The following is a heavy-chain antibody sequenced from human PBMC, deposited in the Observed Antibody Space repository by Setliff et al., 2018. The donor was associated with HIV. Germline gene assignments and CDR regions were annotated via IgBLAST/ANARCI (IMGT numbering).Heavy chain of an antibody. CDR2: ISWDGTTT. CDR1: GFTFDDYA. D-gene: IGHD1-26*01. CDR3: AKAYAKWAVGAMAGYFDY. J-gene: IGHJ4*02. V-gene: IGHV3-43D*03. Sequence: PGGSLRLSCAASGFTFDDYALHWVRQAPGKGLEWVSLISWDGTTTYYTGSVKGRFTISRDNSKNSLYLQMDSLRSEDTAFYYCAKAYAKWAVGAMAGYFDYCGQGTLVTVSS.